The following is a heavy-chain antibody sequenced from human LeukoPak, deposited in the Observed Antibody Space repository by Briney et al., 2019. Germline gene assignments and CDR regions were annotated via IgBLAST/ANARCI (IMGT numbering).Heavy chain of an antibody. D-gene: IGHD1-14*01. CDR3: ARRTGGMDV. J-gene: IGHJ6*02. CDR2: MNPNSGGT. Sequence: ASVKVSCKASGYTFTGYDINWVRQAPGQGLEWMGWMNPNSGGTNYAQKFQGRVTMTRDTSISTAYVELSRLRSDDTAVYYCARRTGGMDVWGQGTTVTVSS. V-gene: IGHV1-2*02. CDR1: GYTFTGYD.